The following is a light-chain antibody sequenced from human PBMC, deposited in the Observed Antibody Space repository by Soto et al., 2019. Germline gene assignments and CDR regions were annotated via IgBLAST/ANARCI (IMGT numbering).Light chain of an antibody. V-gene: IGKV3-15*01. Sequence: TLLTNKPSSVPVSPRESATLCCRASQSVRSKVAWYQQKPGQAPSLVIYDTYIRATGIPARFSGSGFGTEFTLTIISLQPEDFAVYYCKQDNNWFSITCGQGTRLEIK. CDR2: DTY. CDR1: QSVRSK. CDR3: KQDNNWFSIT. J-gene: IGKJ5*01.